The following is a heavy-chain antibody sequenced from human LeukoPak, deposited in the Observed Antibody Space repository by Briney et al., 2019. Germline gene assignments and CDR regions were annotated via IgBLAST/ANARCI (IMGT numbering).Heavy chain of an antibody. Sequence: PGGSLRLSCAASGFTFSSYEMNWVRQAPGKGLEWVSGISPSGDITYYADSVKGRFTISRDSSKNTLFLQMNRLRPEDAAVYYCAKAPVTTCRGAYCYPFDYWGQGTLVTVSS. J-gene: IGHJ4*02. V-gene: IGHV3-23*01. CDR3: AKAPVTTCRGAYCYPFDY. D-gene: IGHD2-21*01. CDR1: GFTFSSYE. CDR2: ISPSGDIT.